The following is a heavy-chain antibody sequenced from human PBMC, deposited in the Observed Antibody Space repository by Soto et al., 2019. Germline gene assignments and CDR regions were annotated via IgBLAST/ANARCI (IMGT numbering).Heavy chain of an antibody. V-gene: IGHV3-48*02. CDR1: GFTFSTYS. D-gene: IGHD6-19*01. CDR2: ISSGYSTI. Sequence: EVQLVESGGVLVQPGGSLRLSCAASGFTFSTYSMNWVRQAPGKGLEWVSYISSGYSTIYYADSVKGRFTISRDNAKNSLYLQMNSLRDEDTAVYYCARSEAGYYYYDMDVWGHGTTVTVSS. CDR3: ARSEAGYYYYDMDV. J-gene: IGHJ6*02.